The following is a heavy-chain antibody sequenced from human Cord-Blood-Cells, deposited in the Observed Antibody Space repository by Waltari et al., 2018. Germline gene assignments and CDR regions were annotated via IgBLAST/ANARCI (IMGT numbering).Heavy chain of an antibody. CDR3: ARQLWFGELLFDAFDI. CDR2: IYYSGST. V-gene: IGHV4-39*01. Sequence: QLQLQESGPGLVKPSETLSLTCTVSGGSISSSSYYWGWIRQPPGKGLEWIGSIYYSGSTYYHPSLKSRVTISVDTSKNQFSLKLSSVTAADTAVYYCARQLWFGELLFDAFDIWGQGTMVTVSS. CDR1: GGSISSSSYY. J-gene: IGHJ3*02. D-gene: IGHD3-10*01.